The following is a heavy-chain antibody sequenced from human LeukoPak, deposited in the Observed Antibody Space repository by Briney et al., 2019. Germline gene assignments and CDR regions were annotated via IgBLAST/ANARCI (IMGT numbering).Heavy chain of an antibody. D-gene: IGHD5-18*01. V-gene: IGHV3-74*01. Sequence: PGRSLRLSCAASGFTFSSYGMHWVRQAPGKGLVWVSRINSDGSSTSYADSVKGRFTISRDNAKNTLYLQMNSLRAEDTAVYYCAKGSGSYAYLFDYWGQGTLVTVSS. J-gene: IGHJ4*02. CDR1: GFTFSSYG. CDR3: AKGSGSYAYLFDY. CDR2: INSDGSST.